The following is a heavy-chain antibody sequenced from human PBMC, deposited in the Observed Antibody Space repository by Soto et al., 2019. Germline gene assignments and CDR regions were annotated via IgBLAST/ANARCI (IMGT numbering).Heavy chain of an antibody. D-gene: IGHD3-22*01. Sequence: SLRLSCAASGFTFDYFATHWVRQAPGKGLEWVSGISWNSGSIGYADSVTGRFTISRDNAKNSLYLQMNSLRAEDTALYYCAKDSRLWDRSGDYGGPFDDWGQGTLVTVSS. J-gene: IGHJ4*02. CDR2: ISWNSGSI. CDR3: AKDSRLWDRSGDYGGPFDD. V-gene: IGHV3-9*01. CDR1: GFTFDYFA.